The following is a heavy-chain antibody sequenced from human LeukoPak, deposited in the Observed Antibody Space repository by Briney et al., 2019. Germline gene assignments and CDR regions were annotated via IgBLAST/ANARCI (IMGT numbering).Heavy chain of an antibody. CDR1: GFTFSSYG. V-gene: IGHV3-30*02. Sequence: GGSLRLSCAASGFTFSSYGMHWVRQAPVKGLEWVAFIWSDGSNKYHADSVKGRFTVSRDNSRNTLYLQMNSLRAEDTAVYYCAKHPDFWGGYYYAFDVWGQGTMVTVSS. D-gene: IGHD3-3*01. CDR3: AKHPDFWGGYYYAFDV. J-gene: IGHJ3*01. CDR2: IWSDGSNK.